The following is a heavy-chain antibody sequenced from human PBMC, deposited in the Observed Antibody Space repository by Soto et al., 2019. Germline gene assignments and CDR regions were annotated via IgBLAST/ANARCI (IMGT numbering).Heavy chain of an antibody. J-gene: IGHJ6*02. CDR3: AKSSQLLFLDYYGMDV. V-gene: IGHV3-23*01. CDR2: ISGSGGST. Sequence: GGSLRLSCAASGFTFSSYAMSWVRQAPGKGLEWVSAISGSGGSTYYADSVKGRFTISRDNSKNTLYLQMNSLRAEDTAVYYCAKSSQLLFLDYYGMDVWGQGTTVTVSS. D-gene: IGHD2-2*01. CDR1: GFTFSSYA.